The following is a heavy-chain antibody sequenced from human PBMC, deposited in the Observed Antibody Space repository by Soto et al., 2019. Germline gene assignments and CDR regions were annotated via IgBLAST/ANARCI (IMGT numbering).Heavy chain of an antibody. V-gene: IGHV3-7*01. CDR1: GFTFSSYS. J-gene: IGHJ3*02. CDR3: ARNSI. Sequence: PGGSLRLSCAASGFTFSSYSMSWVRQAPGKGLEWVANIKQDGSEKYHVDSVKGRFTISRDNAKNSLYFQMNSLRAEDTAVDYCARNSIWGPGTMVTVSS. CDR2: IKQDGSEK.